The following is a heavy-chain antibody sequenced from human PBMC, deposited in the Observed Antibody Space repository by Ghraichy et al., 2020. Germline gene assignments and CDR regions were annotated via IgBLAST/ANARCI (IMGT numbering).Heavy chain of an antibody. J-gene: IGHJ3*02. Sequence: GGSLRLSCAASGFTFSNAWMSWVRQAPGKGLEWVGRIKSKTDGGTTDYAAPVKGRFTISRYDSKNTLYLQMNSLKTEDTAVYYCTTPKTSSSGYYYTNDAFDIWGQGTMVTVSS. V-gene: IGHV3-15*01. CDR1: GFTFSNAW. CDR2: IKSKTDGGTT. CDR3: TTPKTSSSGYYYTNDAFDI. D-gene: IGHD3-22*01.